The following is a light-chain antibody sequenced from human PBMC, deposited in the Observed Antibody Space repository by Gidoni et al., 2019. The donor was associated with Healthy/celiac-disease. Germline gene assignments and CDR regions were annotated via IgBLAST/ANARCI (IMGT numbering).Light chain of an antibody. Sequence: SYELPQPPSVSVSPGQTASITCSGDKLGDKYACWYQQKPGQSPVLVIYQDSKRPSGIPERFSGSNSGNTATLTISGTQAMDEADYYGQAWDSSTAVFGGGTKLTVL. CDR3: QAWDSSTAV. J-gene: IGLJ2*01. V-gene: IGLV3-1*01. CDR2: QDS. CDR1: KLGDKY.